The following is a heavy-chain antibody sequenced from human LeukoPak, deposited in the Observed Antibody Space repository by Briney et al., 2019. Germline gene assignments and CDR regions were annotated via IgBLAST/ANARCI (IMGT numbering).Heavy chain of an antibody. Sequence: PGGSLRLSCAASGFTFSSYGMSWVRQAPGKGLEWVSAISGSGGSTYYADSVKGRFTISRDNSKSTLYLQMNSLRAEDTAVYYCANSKLGGYDILTGYYLFDYWGQGTLVTVSS. V-gene: IGHV3-23*01. D-gene: IGHD3-9*01. J-gene: IGHJ4*02. CDR1: GFTFSSYG. CDR3: ANSKLGGYDILTGYYLFDY. CDR2: ISGSGGST.